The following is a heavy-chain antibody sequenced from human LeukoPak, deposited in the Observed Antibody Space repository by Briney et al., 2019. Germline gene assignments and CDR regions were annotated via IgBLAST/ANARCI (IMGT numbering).Heavy chain of an antibody. Sequence: SGPTLVNPTQTLTLTCTFSGFSLSTGGVGVGWIRQPPGKALEWLALIYWDDDKRYSPSLKSRLTITKGTSKTQVVLTMTNMDPVDTATYYCAHQTVTYYYGSGSYYDYWGQGTLVTVSS. V-gene: IGHV2-5*02. CDR1: GFSLSTGGVG. CDR3: AHQTVTYYYGSGSYYDY. CDR2: IYWDDDK. D-gene: IGHD3-10*01. J-gene: IGHJ4*02.